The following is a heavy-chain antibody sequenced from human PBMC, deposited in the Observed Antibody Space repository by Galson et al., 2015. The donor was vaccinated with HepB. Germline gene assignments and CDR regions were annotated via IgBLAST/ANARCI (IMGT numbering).Heavy chain of an antibody. V-gene: IGHV3-30-3*01. Sequence: SLRLSCAASGFTLSRHAMHWVRQAPGKGLEWVAVMSYDGSNTYYADSEKGRFTISRDTSKNTLYLQMNSLRAEDTAIYYCAKDIGGLDVWGQGTTVTVSS. CDR2: MSYDGSNT. CDR3: AKDIGGLDV. D-gene: IGHD1-26*01. J-gene: IGHJ6*02. CDR1: GFTLSRHA.